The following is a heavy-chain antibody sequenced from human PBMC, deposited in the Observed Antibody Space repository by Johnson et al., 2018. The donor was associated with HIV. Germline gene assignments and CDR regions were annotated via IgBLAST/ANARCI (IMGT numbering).Heavy chain of an antibody. V-gene: IGHV3-53*01. Sequence: VQLVESGGGLIQPGGSLRLSCAASGFTVSSNYMSWVRQAPGKGLEWVSVIYSGGSTYYADSVKGRFTISRDNSKNTLYLQMNSLRAEDTAVYYCASAWVNYYYSPDAFDIWGQGTMVTVSS. CDR1: GFTVSSNY. CDR3: ASAWVNYYYSPDAFDI. J-gene: IGHJ3*02. CDR2: IYSGGST. D-gene: IGHD3-22*01.